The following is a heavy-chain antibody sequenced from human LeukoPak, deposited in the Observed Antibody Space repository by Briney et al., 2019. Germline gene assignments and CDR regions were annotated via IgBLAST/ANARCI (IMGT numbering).Heavy chain of an antibody. D-gene: IGHD3-9*01. CDR1: GFTFSDYN. J-gene: IGHJ6*02. Sequence: GGSLRLSCAASGFTFSDYNMNWVRQAPGQGLEWVSYITNGGSTIHHADSVKGRITISTDNAKKTLYLQMNSLRAEDTAVYYCARSIGLTGGGVDVWGQGTTVTVSS. V-gene: IGHV3-11*01. CDR3: ARSIGLTGGGVDV. CDR2: ITNGGSTI.